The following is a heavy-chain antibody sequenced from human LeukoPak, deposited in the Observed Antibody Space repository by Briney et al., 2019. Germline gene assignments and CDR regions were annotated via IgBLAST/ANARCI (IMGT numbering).Heavy chain of an antibody. D-gene: IGHD1-26*01. J-gene: IGHJ4*02. CDR2: IKQDESEK. CDR3: ARGGARYFDY. Sequence: GGSLRLSCAASGFTFTHYFMSWVRQAPGKGLEWVANIKQDESEKDYVDSVKDRFTISRDNAKNSLYLQMNSLRAEDTAVYYCARGGARYFDYWGQGALVTVSS. V-gene: IGHV3-7*01. CDR1: GFTFTHYF.